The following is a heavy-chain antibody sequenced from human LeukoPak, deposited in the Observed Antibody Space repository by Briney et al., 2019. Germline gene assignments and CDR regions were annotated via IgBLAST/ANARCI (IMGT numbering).Heavy chain of an antibody. CDR2: INSVGSST. V-gene: IGHV3-74*01. Sequence: GGSLRLSCAASGLTFSSYWMHWVRQAPGKGLVWVSRINSVGSSTSYADSVKGRFTIYRDNAKTTLYLQMNSLRAEDTAVYYCGRGFWRRTNCFDPWGRGTLVTVSS. J-gene: IGHJ5*02. D-gene: IGHD3-3*01. CDR3: GRGFWRRTNCFDP. CDR1: GLTFSSYW.